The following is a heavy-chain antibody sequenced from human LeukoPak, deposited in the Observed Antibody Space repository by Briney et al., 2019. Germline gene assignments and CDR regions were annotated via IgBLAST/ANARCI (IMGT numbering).Heavy chain of an antibody. J-gene: IGHJ4*02. CDR1: GYTFTGYY. V-gene: IGHV1-2*02. Sequence: ASVKVSCKASGYTFTGYYMHWVRQAPGQGLEWMGWINPNSGGTNYAQKFQGRVTMTRDMSISTAYMELSRLRSDDTAVYYCARVEYCNVGNCYFRPGAYWGQGTLVTVPS. CDR2: INPNSGGT. D-gene: IGHD2-15*01. CDR3: ARVEYCNVGNCYFRPGAY.